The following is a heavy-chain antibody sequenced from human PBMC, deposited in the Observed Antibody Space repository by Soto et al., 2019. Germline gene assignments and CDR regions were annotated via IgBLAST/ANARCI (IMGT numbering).Heavy chain of an antibody. CDR1: GYTFTSYA. CDR2: INAGNGNT. V-gene: IGHV1-3*01. J-gene: IGHJ4*02. D-gene: IGHD3-3*01. Sequence: ASVKVSCKASGYTFTSYAMHWVRQAPGQRLEWMGWINAGNGNTKYSQKFQGRVTITRDTSASTAYMELSSLRSEDTAVYYCARGSLLEWLPNYFDYWGQGTLVTVSS. CDR3: ARGSLLEWLPNYFDY.